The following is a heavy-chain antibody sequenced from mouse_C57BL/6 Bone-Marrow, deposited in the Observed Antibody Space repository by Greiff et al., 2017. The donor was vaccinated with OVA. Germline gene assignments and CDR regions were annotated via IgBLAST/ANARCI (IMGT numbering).Heavy chain of an antibody. CDR1: GYTFTNYW. CDR2: IYPGGGYT. CDR3: AISNRGYFDY. D-gene: IGHD3-1*01. V-gene: IGHV1-63*01. J-gene: IGHJ2*01. Sequence: VQLQQSGAELVRPGTSVKMSCKASGYTFTNYWIGWAKQRPGHGLEWIGDIYPGGGYTNYNEKFKGKATLTADKSSSTAYMQFSSLTSEDSAIYYCAISNRGYFDYWGQGTTLTVSS.